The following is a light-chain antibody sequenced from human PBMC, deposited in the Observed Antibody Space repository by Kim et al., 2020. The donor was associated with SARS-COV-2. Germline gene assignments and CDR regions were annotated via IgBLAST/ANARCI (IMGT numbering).Light chain of an antibody. CDR1: QSISGW. J-gene: IGKJ1*01. V-gene: IGKV1-5*03. Sequence: DIQMTQSPSTLSASVGDRVTITCRASQSISGWLAWYQQKPGKAPNLHIYKASSLESGVPSRFSGSGFGTEFTLTISSLQPDDFATYYCQQYNSDSWTFGQGTKVDIK. CDR3: QQYNSDSWT. CDR2: KAS.